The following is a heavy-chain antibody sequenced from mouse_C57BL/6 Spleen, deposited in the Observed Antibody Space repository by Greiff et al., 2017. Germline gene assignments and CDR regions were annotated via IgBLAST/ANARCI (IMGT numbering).Heavy chain of an antibody. V-gene: IGHV5-17*01. CDR3: ARPGYSNYVRAMDY. Sequence: EVQRVESGGGLVKPGGSLKLSCAASGFTFSDYGMHWVRQAPEKGLEWVAYISSGSSTIYYADTVKGRFTISRDNAKNTLFLQMTSLRSEDTAMYYCARPGYSNYVRAMDYWGQGTSVTVSS. J-gene: IGHJ4*01. D-gene: IGHD2-5*01. CDR2: ISSGSSTI. CDR1: GFTFSDYG.